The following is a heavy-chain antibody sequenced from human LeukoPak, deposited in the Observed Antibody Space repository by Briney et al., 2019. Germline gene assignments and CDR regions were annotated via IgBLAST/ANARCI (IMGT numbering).Heavy chain of an antibody. D-gene: IGHD3-22*01. Sequence: SETLSLTCAVSGGSISSSNWWSWVRQPPGKGLEWIGEIYHSGSTNYNPSLKSRVTISVDKSKNQFSLKLSSVTAADTAVYYCARDPSPYYYDSSGYYYCPWGQGTLVTVSS. CDR1: GGSISSSNW. V-gene: IGHV4-4*02. CDR2: IYHSGST. J-gene: IGHJ5*02. CDR3: ARDPSPYYYDSSGYYYCP.